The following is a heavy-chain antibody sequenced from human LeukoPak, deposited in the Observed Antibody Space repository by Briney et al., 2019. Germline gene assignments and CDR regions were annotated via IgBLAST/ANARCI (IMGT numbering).Heavy chain of an antibody. D-gene: IGHD2-2*02. Sequence: GESLKISCKASGYSFTSYWIAWVRQMPGKGLEYMGFIYPGGSDTRCSPSFQGQVTISADKSISTAYLQWSSLKASDTAMYYCARFCTSCYMLEAFDIWGQGTMVTVSS. CDR2: IYPGGSDT. CDR3: ARFCTSCYMLEAFDI. CDR1: GYSFTSYW. J-gene: IGHJ3*02. V-gene: IGHV5-51*01.